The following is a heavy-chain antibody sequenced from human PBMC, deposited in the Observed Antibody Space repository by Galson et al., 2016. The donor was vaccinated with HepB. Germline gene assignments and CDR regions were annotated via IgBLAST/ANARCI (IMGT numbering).Heavy chain of an antibody. V-gene: IGHV3-53*01. CDR3: ARSPGYYSASGRPWDYNPMDV. J-gene: IGHJ6*01. CDR2: IYTAGNT. CDR1: GFSVSTNY. Sequence: SLRLSCAVSGFSVSTNYMSWVRQAPGKGLEWVSIIYTAGNTNYTDSVKGRFTISRDKAQNTLYLQMTSLTGDDTSVYYCARSPGYYSASGRPWDYNPMDVWGQGTTVSVSS. D-gene: IGHD3-10*01.